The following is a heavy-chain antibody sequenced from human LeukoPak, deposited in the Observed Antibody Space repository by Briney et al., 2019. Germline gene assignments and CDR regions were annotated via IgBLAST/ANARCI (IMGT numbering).Heavy chain of an antibody. Sequence: SETLSLTCTVSGGSISSSSYYWGWIGQPPGKGLEWIGSIYYSGSTYYNPSLKSRVTISVDTSKNQFSLKLSSVTAADTAVYYCARHRYDFWSGYSWFDPWGQGTLVTVSS. CDR3: ARHRYDFWSGYSWFDP. D-gene: IGHD3-3*01. CDR1: GGSISSSSYY. CDR2: IYYSGST. J-gene: IGHJ5*02. V-gene: IGHV4-39*01.